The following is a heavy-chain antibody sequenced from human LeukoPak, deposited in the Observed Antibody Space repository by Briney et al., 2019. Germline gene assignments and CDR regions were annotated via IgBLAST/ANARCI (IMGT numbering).Heavy chain of an antibody. CDR2: IYYSGST. CDR1: GGSVSSSSYY. J-gene: IGHJ4*02. CDR3: ARGVVIAPQTFDY. Sequence: SETLSLTCTVSGGSVSSSSYYWGWIRQPPGKGLEWIGYIYYSGSTNYNPSLKSRVTISVDTSKNQFSLKLSSVTAADTAVYYCARGVVIAPQTFDYWGQGTLVTVPS. V-gene: IGHV4-61*01. D-gene: IGHD2-21*01.